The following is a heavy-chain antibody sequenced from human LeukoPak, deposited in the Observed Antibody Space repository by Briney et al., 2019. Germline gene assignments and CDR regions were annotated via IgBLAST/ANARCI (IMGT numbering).Heavy chain of an antibody. J-gene: IGHJ3*02. CDR3: ASFTINLVQGAFDI. V-gene: IGHV3-23*01. Sequence: PGGSLRLSCAASGFTFSSYAMSWVRQAPGKGLEWVSAISGSGGSTYYADSVKGRFTISRDNSKNTLYLQMNSLRAEDTALYYCASFTINLVQGAFDIWGQGTMVTVSS. CDR1: GFTFSSYA. CDR2: ISGSGGST. D-gene: IGHD1-14*01.